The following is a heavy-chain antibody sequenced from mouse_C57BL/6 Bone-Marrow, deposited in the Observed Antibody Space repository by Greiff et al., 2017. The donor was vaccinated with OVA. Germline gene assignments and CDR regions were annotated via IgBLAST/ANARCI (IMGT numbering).Heavy chain of an antibody. J-gene: IGHJ3*01. CDR1: GYTFTSYG. Sequence: VKLMESGAELARPGASVKLSCKASGYTFTSYGISWVKQRTGQGLEWIGEIYPRSGNTYYNEKFKGKATLTADKSSSTAYMELRSLTSEDSAVYFCARRFYGSTRSAYWGQGTLVTVSA. CDR3: ARRFYGSTRSAY. V-gene: IGHV1-81*01. D-gene: IGHD1-1*01. CDR2: IYPRSGNT.